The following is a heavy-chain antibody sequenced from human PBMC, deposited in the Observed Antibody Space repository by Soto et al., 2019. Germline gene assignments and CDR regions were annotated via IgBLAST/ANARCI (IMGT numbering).Heavy chain of an antibody. CDR3: TSERTISGVLIFSHDH. J-gene: IGHJ4*02. CDR2: VKSKTDGGTR. D-gene: IGHD3-3*01. Sequence: GGSLRLSCTGSGFTFTTAWMHWVRQAPGGGLEWVGRVKSKTDGGTRDYAPPVKGRFTISRDDSTNTLYLEMNGLKTEDTAVYYCTSERTISGVLIFSHDHRGQGTLVTVSS. V-gene: IGHV3-15*07. CDR1: GFTFTTAW.